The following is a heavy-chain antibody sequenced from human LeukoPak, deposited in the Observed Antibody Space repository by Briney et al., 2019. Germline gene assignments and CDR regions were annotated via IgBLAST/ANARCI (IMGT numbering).Heavy chain of an antibody. CDR2: IYLSGST. Sequence: KSSETLSLTCAVSGGSVSSSNWWTWVRQPPGKGLEWIGEIYLSGSTNYNPSLKSRVTISIDKSKNQFSLKLSSMTAADTAVYYCARGGVIPADWGQGTLVTVSS. CDR3: ARGGVIPAD. V-gene: IGHV4-4*02. CDR1: GGSVSSSNW. D-gene: IGHD2-2*01. J-gene: IGHJ4*02.